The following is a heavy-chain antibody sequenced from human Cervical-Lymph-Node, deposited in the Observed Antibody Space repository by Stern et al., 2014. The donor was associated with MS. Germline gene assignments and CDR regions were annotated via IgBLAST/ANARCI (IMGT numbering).Heavy chain of an antibody. Sequence: QVQLVQSGAEVKKPGASVKVSCKASGYTFTGYGISWVRQAPGQGLEWMGWISAYNVIRTYAQKHQGRVTMTTDTSTSTAYMEMRRLRSDGTAVYYCARGLLGGENAFDIWGQGTMVTVSS. D-gene: IGHD2-21*01. J-gene: IGHJ3*02. CDR2: ISAYNVIR. CDR1: GYTFTGYG. V-gene: IGHV1-18*01. CDR3: ARGLLGGENAFDI.